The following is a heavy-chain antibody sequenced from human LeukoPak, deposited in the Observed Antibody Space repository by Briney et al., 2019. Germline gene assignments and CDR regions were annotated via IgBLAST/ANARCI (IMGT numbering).Heavy chain of an antibody. D-gene: IGHD5-24*01. Sequence: PGGSLRLSCAASGFTFSNYDMHWVRQAPGKGLEWVAFIRHDGSDKYYADSVKGRFTISRDNSKNTLYLQMNSLKPEDTTVYHCAKVREKVTKLNAFDIWGQGTMVTVSS. V-gene: IGHV3-30*02. J-gene: IGHJ3*02. CDR1: GFTFSNYD. CDR2: IRHDGSDK. CDR3: AKVREKVTKLNAFDI.